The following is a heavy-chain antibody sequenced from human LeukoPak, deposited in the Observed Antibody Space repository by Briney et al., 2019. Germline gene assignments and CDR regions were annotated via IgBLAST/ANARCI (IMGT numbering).Heavy chain of an antibody. CDR2: ISSSSSYI. CDR3: ARAGAQQQVIDY. D-gene: IGHD6-13*01. CDR1: GFTFSSYS. Sequence: GGSLRLSCAASGFTFSSYSMNWVRQAPGKGLEWVSSISSSSSYIYYADSVKGRFTISRDNAKNSLYLQMNSLRAEDTAVYYCARAGAQQQVIDYWGQGTLVTVSS. V-gene: IGHV3-21*01. J-gene: IGHJ4*02.